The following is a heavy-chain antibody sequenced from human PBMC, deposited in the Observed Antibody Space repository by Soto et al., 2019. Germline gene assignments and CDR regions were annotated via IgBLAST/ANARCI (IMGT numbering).Heavy chain of an antibody. CDR1: GYTFTDYY. J-gene: IGHJ6*02. D-gene: IGHD3-10*01. V-gene: IGHV1-2*04. CDR3: ARVPRGVYYGMDV. Sequence: QVQLVQSGAEVKKPGASVKVSCKASGYTFTDYYMHWVRQAPGQRLEWMGWINPNSGTTNYAQKFQGWVTMTRDTSITTVYMEVSRLRSDDKAMYYCARVPRGVYYGMDVWGQGTTVTVSS. CDR2: INPNSGTT.